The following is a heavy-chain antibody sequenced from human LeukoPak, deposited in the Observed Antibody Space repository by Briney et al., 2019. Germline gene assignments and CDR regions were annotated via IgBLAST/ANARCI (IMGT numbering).Heavy chain of an antibody. Sequence: PSETLSLTCAVYGGSFSGYYWSWIRQPPGKGLEWIGEINHSGSTNYNPSLKSRVTISVDTSKNQFSLKLSSVTAADTAVYYCARGRGVSYLGAVTPKLGYFDYWGQGTLVTVSS. CDR1: GGSFSGYY. CDR2: INHSGST. CDR3: ARGRGVSYLGAVTPKLGYFDY. J-gene: IGHJ4*02. D-gene: IGHD4-11*01. V-gene: IGHV4-34*01.